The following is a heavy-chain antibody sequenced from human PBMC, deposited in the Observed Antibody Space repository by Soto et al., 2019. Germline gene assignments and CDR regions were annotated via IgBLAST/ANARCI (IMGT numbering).Heavy chain of an antibody. CDR1: GFSFSSYG. V-gene: IGHV3-33*01. CDR3: ARHPSYDCNYSDY. Sequence: QVQLVESGGGVVQPGRSLRLSCAASGFSFSSYGMHWVRQAPGKGLEWVAVIWYDGSNKYYADSVKGRFTISRDNSKNTLYLQMNSLRAEDTAVYFCARHPSYDCNYSDYWGQGNLVTVSS. D-gene: IGHD5-12*01. J-gene: IGHJ4*02. CDR2: IWYDGSNK.